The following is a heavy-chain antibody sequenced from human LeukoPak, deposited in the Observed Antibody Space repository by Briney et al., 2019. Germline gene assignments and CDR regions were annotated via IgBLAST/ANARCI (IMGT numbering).Heavy chain of an antibody. Sequence: SETLSLTCAVYGASFSDYKWTWTWIRQSPGKGLEWIGDVDHRGSTNSNPSLKSRLTMSVDTSKNQFSLKLSSVTAADTAVYYCARHSTASGYLNYFDYWGQGTLVTVSS. CDR1: GASFSDYK. CDR2: VDHRGST. J-gene: IGHJ4*02. CDR3: ARHSTASGYLNYFDY. V-gene: IGHV4-34*01. D-gene: IGHD1-1*01.